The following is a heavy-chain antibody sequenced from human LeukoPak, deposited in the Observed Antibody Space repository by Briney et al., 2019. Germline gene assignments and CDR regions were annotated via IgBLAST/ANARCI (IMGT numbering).Heavy chain of an antibody. J-gene: IGHJ4*02. V-gene: IGHV3-30*18. D-gene: IGHD6-19*01. CDR3: AKVRVSIAVALKPDFDY. Sequence: GGSLRLSCAASGFTFSNYGMHWVRQAPGKGLEWVAVISYDGSNKYYADSVKGRFIISRDNSKNTLYLQMNSLRAEDTAVYYCAKVRVSIAVALKPDFDYWGQGTLVTVSS. CDR1: GFTFSNYG. CDR2: ISYDGSNK.